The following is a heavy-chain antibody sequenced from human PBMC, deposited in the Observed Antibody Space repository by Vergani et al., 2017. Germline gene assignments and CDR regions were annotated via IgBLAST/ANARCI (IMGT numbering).Heavy chain of an antibody. V-gene: IGHV4-61*02. J-gene: IGHJ4*02. CDR2: IYTSGST. D-gene: IGHD3-10*01. Sequence: QVQLQESGPGLVKPSQTLSLTCTVSGGSISSGSYYWSWIRQPAGKGLEWIGRIYTSGSTNYNPSLKSRVNISVDTSKHQFSLKLTSVTAADTAVYYCARLAGGVIIGNFDYWGQGTLVTVSS. CDR3: ARLAGGVIIGNFDY. CDR1: GGSISSGSYY.